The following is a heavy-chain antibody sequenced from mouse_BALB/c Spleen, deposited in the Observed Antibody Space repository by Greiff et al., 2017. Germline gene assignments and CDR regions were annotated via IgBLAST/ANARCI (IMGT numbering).Heavy chain of an antibody. CDR1: GYTFTSYW. CDR3: TRRDGYAQSPDY. V-gene: IGHV1S22*01. CDR2: IYPGSGST. D-gene: IGHD2-2*01. J-gene: IGHJ2*01. Sequence: LKQPGSELVRPGASVKLSCKASGYTFTSYWMHWVKQRPGQGLEWIGNIYPGSGSTNYDEKFKSKATLTVDTSSSTAYMQLSSLTSEDSAVYYCTRRDGYAQSPDYWGQGTTLTVSS.